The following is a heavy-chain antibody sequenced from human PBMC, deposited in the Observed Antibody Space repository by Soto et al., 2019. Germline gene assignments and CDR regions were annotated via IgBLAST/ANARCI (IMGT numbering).Heavy chain of an antibody. CDR1: GGSISSSSYY. V-gene: IGHV4-39*07. J-gene: IGHJ3*02. Sequence: PSETLSLTCTVSGGSISSSSYYWGWIRQPPGKGLEWIGSIYYSGSTYYNPSLKSRVTISVDTSKNQFSLKLSSVTAADTAVYYCAKGRYCSGGICYGDAFDIWGQRTMVTVSS. D-gene: IGHD2-15*01. CDR3: AKGRYCSGGICYGDAFDI. CDR2: IYYSGST.